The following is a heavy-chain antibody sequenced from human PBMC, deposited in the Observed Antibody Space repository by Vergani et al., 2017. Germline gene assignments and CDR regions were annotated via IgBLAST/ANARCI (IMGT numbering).Heavy chain of an antibody. V-gene: IGHV3-66*02. D-gene: IGHD3-22*01. CDR2: IYSGGST. J-gene: IGHJ3*02. Sequence: EVQLVESGGGLVQPGGSLRLSCAASGFTVSSNYMSWVRQAPGKGLEWVSVIYSGGSTYYADSVKGRFTISRDNSKNTLYLQMNSLRAEDTAVYYCARHVRGGRFDYYDSSGAFDIWGQGTMVTVSS. CDR1: GFTVSSNY. CDR3: ARHVRGGRFDYYDSSGAFDI.